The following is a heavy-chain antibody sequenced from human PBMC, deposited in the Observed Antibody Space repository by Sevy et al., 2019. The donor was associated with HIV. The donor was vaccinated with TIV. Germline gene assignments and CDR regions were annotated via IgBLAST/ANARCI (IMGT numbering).Heavy chain of an antibody. Sequence: GGSLRLSCAASGFTFTEFVMSWVRQSPGKGLEWVSTINSGGGSTDYADSVKGRFTISRDNSKNPLDLQMNSLRAEDTAVYYCAKDVVGGYYDSSGYSDHWGQGTLVTVSS. V-gene: IGHV3-23*01. CDR1: GFTFTEFV. CDR2: INSGGGST. CDR3: AKDVVGGYYDSSGYSDH. D-gene: IGHD3-22*01. J-gene: IGHJ4*02.